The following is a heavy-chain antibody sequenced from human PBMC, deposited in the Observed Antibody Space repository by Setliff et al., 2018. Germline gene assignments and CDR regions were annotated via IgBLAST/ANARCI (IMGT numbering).Heavy chain of an antibody. CDR2: INAGNGNI. Sequence: ASVKVSCKASGATFSSYPISWVRQAPGQGLGWMGWINAGNGNIRYSQNFQGRVTITRDTSASTAYMELSSLRSEDTAVYYCARVPVVGATKLYWFDPWGQGTLVTVSS. D-gene: IGHD1-26*01. V-gene: IGHV1-3*01. CDR1: GATFSSYP. CDR3: ARVPVVGATKLYWFDP. J-gene: IGHJ5*02.